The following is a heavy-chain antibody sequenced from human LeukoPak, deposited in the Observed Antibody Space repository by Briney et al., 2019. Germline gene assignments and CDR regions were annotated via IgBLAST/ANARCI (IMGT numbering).Heavy chain of an antibody. CDR2: ISYDGSNK. CDR1: GFTFSSYA. V-gene: IGHV3-30-3*01. D-gene: IGHD7-27*01. CDR3: ARSTGDFGSLDY. Sequence: GGSLRLSCAASGFTFSSYAMHWVRQAPGKGLEWMAVISYDGSNKYYADSVKGRFIISRDNSKNTLYLQTNSLRAEDTAVYYCARSTGDFGSLDYWGQGTLVTVSS. J-gene: IGHJ4*02.